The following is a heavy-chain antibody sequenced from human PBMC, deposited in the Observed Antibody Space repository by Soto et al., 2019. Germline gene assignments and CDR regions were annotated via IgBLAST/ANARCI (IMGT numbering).Heavy chain of an antibody. CDR3: ARKVVGSTSRPDYWYFDL. CDR1: GFTFINYA. V-gene: IGHV3-23*01. Sequence: EVQLLESGGDSVQPGGSVRLSCAGSGFTFINYAMNWVCQAPGKGLEWVSTISGGGDATFFADSVRGRFTFSRDNSKNTVTLQMNSLGVDGTAVYYCARKVVGSTSRPDYWYFDLWGRGTLVTVSS. CDR2: ISGGGDAT. J-gene: IGHJ2*01. D-gene: IGHD2-21*01.